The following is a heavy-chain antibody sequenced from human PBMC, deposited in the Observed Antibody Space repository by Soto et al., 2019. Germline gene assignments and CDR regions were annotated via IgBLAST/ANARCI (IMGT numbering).Heavy chain of an antibody. D-gene: IGHD3-16*02. CDR2: INHSEST. V-gene: IGHV4-34*01. J-gene: IGHJ4*02. Sequence: SETLSLTCAVYGGSFSGYYWSWIRQPPGKGLEWIGEINHSESTNYNPSNKSRVTISVDTSKNQFSLKLSSVTAADMAVFFCARAYDYIWGSYRQLDYWGQGTLVTVSS. CDR1: GGSFSGYY. CDR3: ARAYDYIWGSYRQLDY.